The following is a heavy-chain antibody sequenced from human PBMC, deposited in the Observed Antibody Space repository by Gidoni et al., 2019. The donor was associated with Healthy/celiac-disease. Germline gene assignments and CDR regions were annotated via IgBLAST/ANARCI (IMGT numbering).Heavy chain of an antibody. Sequence: QVQLTQSGAQVKKPGASVQLSCKASGYTFTGYYMHWVRQAPGQGLEWMGWINPNSGGTNYAQKFQGWVTMTRDTSISTAYMELSRLRSDDTAVYYCARATRFGELYPAPLDYWGQGTLVTVSS. J-gene: IGHJ4*02. CDR1: GYTFTGYY. CDR2: INPNSGGT. D-gene: IGHD3-10*02. V-gene: IGHV1-2*04. CDR3: ARATRFGELYPAPLDY.